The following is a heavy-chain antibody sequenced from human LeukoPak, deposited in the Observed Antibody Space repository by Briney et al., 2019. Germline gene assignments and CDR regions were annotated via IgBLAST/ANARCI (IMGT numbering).Heavy chain of an antibody. Sequence: ASVKVSCKTSGYSFTNYNLHWVRQAPGQRLEWMGIIKPSGGDTNYAQKFQGRVFMTRDTSTSTVYLELSSLKAEDTAVYYCARGGYLLDWFDPWGQGTLVTVSS. CDR3: ARGGYLLDWFDP. J-gene: IGHJ5*02. D-gene: IGHD6-13*01. V-gene: IGHV1-46*01. CDR1: GYSFTNYN. CDR2: IKPSGGDT.